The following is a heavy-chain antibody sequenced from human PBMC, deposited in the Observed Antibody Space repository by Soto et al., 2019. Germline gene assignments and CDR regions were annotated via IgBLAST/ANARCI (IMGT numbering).Heavy chain of an antibody. J-gene: IGHJ4*02. D-gene: IGHD4-4*01. V-gene: IGHV1-18*01. CDR1: GGTFSSYT. CDR2: ISAYNGNT. CDR3: ARVLDYSNYPYYFDY. Sequence: ASVKVSCKASGGTFSSYTISWVRQAPGQGLEWMGRISAYNGNTNYAQKLQGRVTMTTDTSTSTAYMELRSLRSDDTAVYYCARVLDYSNYPYYFDYWGQGTLVTVSS.